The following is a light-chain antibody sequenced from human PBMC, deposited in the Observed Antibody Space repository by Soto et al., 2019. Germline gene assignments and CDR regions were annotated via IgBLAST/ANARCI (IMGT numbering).Light chain of an antibody. J-gene: IGKJ1*01. CDR2: GAS. CDR3: QQYNNWPQT. CDR1: QSVSSN. Sequence: EIVMTQSPATLSVSPGERATLSCRASQSVSSNLAWYQQKPGQAPRLLIYGASTRATGIPARFSGSGSGTEFTLTISSLQSEDFAVYSCQQYNNWPQTFGQGTKVDSK. V-gene: IGKV3-15*01.